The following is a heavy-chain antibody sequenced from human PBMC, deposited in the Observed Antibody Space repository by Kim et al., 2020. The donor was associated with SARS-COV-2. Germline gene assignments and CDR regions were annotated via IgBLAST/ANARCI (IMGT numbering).Heavy chain of an antibody. J-gene: IGHJ4*02. Sequence: KNSRKFQGRVTITRDTSPNTAYMELSSLRSEDTAMYYCAKYSSSSGVDYWGQGTLVTVSS. D-gene: IGHD6-6*01. V-gene: IGHV1-3*01. CDR3: AKYSSSSGVDY.